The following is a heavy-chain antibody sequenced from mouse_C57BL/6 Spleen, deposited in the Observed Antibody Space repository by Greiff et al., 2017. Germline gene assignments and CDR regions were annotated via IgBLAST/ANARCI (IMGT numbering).Heavy chain of an antibody. CDR1: GFSLTSYG. CDR2: IWSGGST. D-gene: IGHD2-1*01. J-gene: IGHJ2*01. V-gene: IGHV2-2*01. Sequence: VQLVQSGPGLVQPSQRLSITCTVSGFSLTSYGVHWVRQSPGKGLEWLGVIWSGGSTDYNAAFISRLNISKDNSKSQVFSKMNRLQADDTAIYYCARKDLYGNFDYWGQGTTLTVSS. CDR3: ARKDLYGNFDY.